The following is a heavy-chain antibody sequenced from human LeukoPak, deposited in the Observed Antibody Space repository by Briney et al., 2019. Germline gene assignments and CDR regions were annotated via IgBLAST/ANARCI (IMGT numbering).Heavy chain of an antibody. CDR2: IWSDGSNR. CDR1: GIIFSNYD. D-gene: IGHD3-10*01. Sequence: GGSLRLSCAASGIIFSNYDMHWVRQAPGKGLEWVAFIWSDGSNRYYADSVKGRFTISRDNSKNTLYLQMNSLRAEDTAVYYCAKSLSSRGVIIPKTSRYFDYWGQGTLVTVFS. CDR3: AKSLSSRGVIIPKTSRYFDY. V-gene: IGHV3-30*02. J-gene: IGHJ4*02.